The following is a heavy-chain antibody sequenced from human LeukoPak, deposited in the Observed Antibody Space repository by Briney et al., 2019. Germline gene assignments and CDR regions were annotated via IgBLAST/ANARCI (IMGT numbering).Heavy chain of an antibody. CDR1: GDSISGYY. Sequence: SETLSLTCSVSGDSISGYYWNWIRQAAGKGLEWIGRIYSSENTNYNPSLKSRVTMSVDTSKNQFSLKLSSVTAADTAVYYCARSTWAGAPVDPWGQGTLVTVSS. V-gene: IGHV4-4*07. CDR2: IYSSENT. CDR3: ARSTWAGAPVDP. D-gene: IGHD6-19*01. J-gene: IGHJ5*02.